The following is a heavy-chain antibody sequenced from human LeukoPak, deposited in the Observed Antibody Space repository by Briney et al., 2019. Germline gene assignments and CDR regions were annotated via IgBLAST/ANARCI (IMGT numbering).Heavy chain of an antibody. CDR1: GFTFSNYW. V-gene: IGHV3-74*01. J-gene: IGHJ5*02. CDR3: ARDLGQYYDTSDNWFDP. D-gene: IGHD3-22*01. CDR2: INSDGINT. Sequence: GGSLRLSCAASGFTFSNYWMHWVRQAPGKGLVWVSRINSDGINTSYADSVKGRFTISRDNAKNTLNLQMNSLRAEDTAVYYCARDLGQYYDTSDNWFDPWGQGTLVTASS.